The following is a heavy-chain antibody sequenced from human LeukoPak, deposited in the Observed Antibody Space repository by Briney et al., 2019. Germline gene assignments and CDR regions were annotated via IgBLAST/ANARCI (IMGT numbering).Heavy chain of an antibody. CDR2: IYPGDPDS. D-gene: IGHD2-2*01. Sequence: KPGEALQISCKGSRHRFPSYWIGPVRQMPGKGLGLMGIIYPGDPDSRYSTSFQGQVTTSAAKTSSTAKLQRSRLKASETAKYYGARSGKVVPADNVVWGQGTLVTVSS. J-gene: IGHJ4*02. V-gene: IGHV5-51*03. CDR1: RHRFPSYW. CDR3: ARSGKVVPADNVV.